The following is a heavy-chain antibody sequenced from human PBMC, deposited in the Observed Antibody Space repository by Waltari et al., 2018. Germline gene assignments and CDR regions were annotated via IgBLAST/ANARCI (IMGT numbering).Heavy chain of an antibody. CDR1: GFTFTRYW. Sequence: VQLVQSGTEVKKPGASVKVSCKASGFTFTRYWMSWVRQAPGKGLEWVANIKQDGSEQYYVDSVKGRFSISRDNARNSLYLEVNSLRSEDTAVYYCARVLGCSSTSCYRAPGWFDPWGQGTLVTVSS. V-gene: IGHV3-7*03. CDR3: ARVLGCSSTSCYRAPGWFDP. D-gene: IGHD2-2*02. J-gene: IGHJ5*02. CDR2: IKQDGSEQ.